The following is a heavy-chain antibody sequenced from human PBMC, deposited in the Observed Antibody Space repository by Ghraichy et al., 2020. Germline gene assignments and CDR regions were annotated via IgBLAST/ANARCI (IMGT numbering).Heavy chain of an antibody. CDR2: IKYDGSAE. V-gene: IGHV3-7*01. CDR1: GFAYNSYW. Sequence: GESLNISRAASGFAYNSYWMNWVRQAPGKGLEWVAYIKYDGSAEYYVDSVKGRFAISRDNAKNSLFLQMNSLRAEDTAVYYCAGGWGRFDYWGQGTLVTVSS. CDR3: AGGWGRFDY. J-gene: IGHJ4*02. D-gene: IGHD2-21*02.